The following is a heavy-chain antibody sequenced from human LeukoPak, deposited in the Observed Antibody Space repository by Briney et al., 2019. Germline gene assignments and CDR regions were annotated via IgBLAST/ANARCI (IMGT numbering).Heavy chain of an antibody. J-gene: IGHJ4*02. V-gene: IGHV5-51*01. CDR3: ARGSIVGATRNYCDY. Sequence: LGESLKISCKGSGYSFTSYWIAWVRQMPGKGLEWMGIIYPGGSDTRYSPSFQGQVTISADKSISTAYLQWNSLKASDTAMYYCARGSIVGATRNYCDYWGQGTLVTVSS. CDR2: IYPGGSDT. D-gene: IGHD1-26*01. CDR1: GYSFTSYW.